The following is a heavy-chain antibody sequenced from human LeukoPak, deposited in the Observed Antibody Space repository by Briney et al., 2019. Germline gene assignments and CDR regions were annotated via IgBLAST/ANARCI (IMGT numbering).Heavy chain of an antibody. D-gene: IGHD3-3*01. Sequence: QAGGSLRLSCAASGFTFSSYGMHWVRQAPGKGLEWVAFIRYDGSNKYYADSVKGRFTISRDNSKNTLYLQMNSLRAEDTAVYYCAKDHTRYRVGDFDYWGQGTLVTVSS. J-gene: IGHJ4*02. CDR3: AKDHTRYRVGDFDY. CDR2: IRYDGSNK. CDR1: GFTFSSYG. V-gene: IGHV3-30*02.